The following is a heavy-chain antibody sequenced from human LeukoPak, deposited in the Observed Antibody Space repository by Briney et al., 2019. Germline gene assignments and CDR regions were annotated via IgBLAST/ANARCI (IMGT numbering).Heavy chain of an antibody. D-gene: IGHD3-3*01. CDR3: ARELRGYYFDY. CDR1: GGSISSYY. Sequence: SETLSLTCTVSGGSISSYYWSWFRQPPGKGLEWIGYIYYSGSTNYNPSLKSRVTISVDTSKNQFSLKLSSVTAADTAVYYCARELRGYYFDYWGQGTLVTVSS. J-gene: IGHJ4*02. CDR2: IYYSGST. V-gene: IGHV4-59*01.